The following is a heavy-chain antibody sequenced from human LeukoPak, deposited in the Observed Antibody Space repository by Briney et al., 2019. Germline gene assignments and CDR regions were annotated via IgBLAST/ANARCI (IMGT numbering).Heavy chain of an antibody. CDR2: IYYSGTT. CDR1: GDSISGYY. J-gene: IGHJ4*02. V-gene: IGHV4-59*01. D-gene: IGHD1-26*01. CDR3: ARGGSYHGY. Sequence: PSETLSLTCTVSGDSISGYYWSWIRQPPGKGLEWIGNIYYSGTTNHNPSLKSRVTISVDTSKNQFSLKLGSVTAADTATYYCARGGSYHGYWGQGTLVTVSS.